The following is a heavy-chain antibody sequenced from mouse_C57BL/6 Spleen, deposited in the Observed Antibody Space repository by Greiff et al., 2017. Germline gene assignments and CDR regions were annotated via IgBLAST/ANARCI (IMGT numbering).Heavy chain of an antibody. J-gene: IGHJ2*01. CDR3: ARRGDYYYGSSLFDY. CDR2: IDPSDSYI. Sequence: QVQLQQPGAELVKPGASVKLSCKASGYTFTSYWMQWVKQRPGQGLEWIGEIDPSDSYINYNQKFKGKATLTVDTSSSTAYMQLSSLASEDSAVYYCARRGDYYYGSSLFDYWGQGTTLTVSS. D-gene: IGHD1-1*01. CDR1: GYTFTSYW. V-gene: IGHV1-50*01.